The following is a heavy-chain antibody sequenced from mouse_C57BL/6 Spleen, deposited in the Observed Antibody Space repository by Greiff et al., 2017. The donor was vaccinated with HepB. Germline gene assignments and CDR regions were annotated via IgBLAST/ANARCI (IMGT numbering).Heavy chain of an antibody. V-gene: IGHV1-59*01. D-gene: IGHD2-5*01. Sequence: QVQLQQPGAELVRPGTSVKLSCKASGYTFTSYWMHWVKQRPGQGLEWIGVIDPSDSYTNYNQKFKGKATLTVDTSSSTAYMQLSSLTSEDSAVYYCAREYSNAMDYWGQGTSVTVSS. CDR2: IDPSDSYT. J-gene: IGHJ4*01. CDR1: GYTFTSYW. CDR3: AREYSNAMDY.